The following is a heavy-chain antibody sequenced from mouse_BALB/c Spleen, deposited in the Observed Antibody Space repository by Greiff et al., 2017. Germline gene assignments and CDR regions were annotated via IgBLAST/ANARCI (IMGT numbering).Heavy chain of an antibody. CDR1: GYAFSSSW. Sequence: VQLQQSGPELVKPGASVKISCKASGYAFSSSWMNWVKQRPGQGLEWIGRIYPGDGDTNYNGKFKGKATLTADKSSSTAYMQLSSLTSVDSAVYFCAREGGYYGSSYFDYWGQGTTLTVSS. CDR3: AREGGYYGSSYFDY. V-gene: IGHV1-82*01. D-gene: IGHD1-1*01. J-gene: IGHJ2*01. CDR2: IYPGDGDT.